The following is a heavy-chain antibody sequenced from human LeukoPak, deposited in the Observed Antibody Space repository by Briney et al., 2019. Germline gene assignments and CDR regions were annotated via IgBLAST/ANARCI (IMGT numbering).Heavy chain of an antibody. CDR3: ARDKVPNTYCSSTSCHYYYYGMDV. CDR1: GFTFSSYS. CDR2: ISSSSSYI. J-gene: IGHJ6*04. Sequence: KPGGSLRLSCAASGFTFSSYSMNWVRQAPGKGLEWVSSISSSSSYIYYADSVKGRFTISRDNANNSLYLQMNSLRAEDTAVYYCARDKVPNTYCSSTSCHYYYYGMDVWGKGTTVTVSS. V-gene: IGHV3-21*01. D-gene: IGHD2-2*01.